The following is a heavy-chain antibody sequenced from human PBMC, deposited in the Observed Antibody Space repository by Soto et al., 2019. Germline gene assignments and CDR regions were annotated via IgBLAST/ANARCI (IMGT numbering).Heavy chain of an antibody. CDR1: GFTFDDYA. CDR2: ISWDSGSI. CDR3: ARDSSSDYYVFSDSAY. D-gene: IGHD2-21*02. J-gene: IGHJ4*01. Sequence: EVQLVESGGGPVQPGRSLRLSCVVTGFTFDDYAMHWVRQGPGKGLEWVAGISWDSGSINYADSVKGRFTISRDNAKNSLYQQMNSLRTEDTDLYCCARDSSSDYYVFSDSAYWGDGTVVPVSS. V-gene: IGHV3-9*01.